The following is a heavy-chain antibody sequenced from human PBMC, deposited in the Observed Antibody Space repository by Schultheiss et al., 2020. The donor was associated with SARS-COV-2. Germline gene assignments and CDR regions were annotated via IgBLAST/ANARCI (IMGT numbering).Heavy chain of an antibody. CDR2: INPSGGST. CDR3: ARNRRIKVEVVATNWFDP. CDR1: GYTFTSYY. D-gene: IGHD2-15*01. J-gene: IGHJ5*02. V-gene: IGHV1-46*01. Sequence: ASVKVSCKASGYTFTSYYMHWVRQAPGQGLEWMGIINPSGGSTSYAQKFQGRVTMTRDTSTSTVYMELSSLRSEDTAVYYCARNRRIKVEVVATNWFDPWGQGTLATVSS.